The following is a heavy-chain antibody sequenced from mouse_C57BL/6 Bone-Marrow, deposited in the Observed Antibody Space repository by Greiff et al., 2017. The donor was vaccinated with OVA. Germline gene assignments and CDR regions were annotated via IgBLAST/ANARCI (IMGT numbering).Heavy chain of an antibody. J-gene: IGHJ2*01. CDR3: AIFCYGSSYDY. V-gene: IGHV1-74*01. CDR1: GYTFTSYW. Sequence: QVQLQQPGAELVKPGASVKVSCKASGYTFTSYWMHWVKQRPGQGLEWIGRIHPSDSDTNYNQKFKGKATLTVDKSSSTAYMQLRSLTSEDSAVYYCAIFCYGSSYDYWGQGTTLTVSS. CDR2: IHPSDSDT. D-gene: IGHD1-1*01.